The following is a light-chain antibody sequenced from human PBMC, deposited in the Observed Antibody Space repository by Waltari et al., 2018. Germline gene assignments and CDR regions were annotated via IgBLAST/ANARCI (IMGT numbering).Light chain of an antibody. V-gene: IGKV1-39*01. CDR3: QQSTSIPRT. CDR2: GAS. CDR1: QSISRS. Sequence: DIQMTRSPSSLSASVGHRVTIPCRASQSISRSLNWYQLKPGKAPNLLIHGASSLHSGVPSRFSGSGSGTDFTLTISSLQPEDFATYYCQQSTSIPRTFGQGTKVEIK. J-gene: IGKJ1*01.